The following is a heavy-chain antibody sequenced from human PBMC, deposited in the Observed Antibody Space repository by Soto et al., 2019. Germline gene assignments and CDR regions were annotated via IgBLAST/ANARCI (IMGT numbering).Heavy chain of an antibody. J-gene: IGHJ4*02. CDR3: TTEGYSGTYTHAFDS. D-gene: IGHD1-26*01. V-gene: IGHV3-15*01. CDR2: INRQAERGAT. CDR1: GFTFSNAW. Sequence: PGGSLRLSCAASGFTFSNAWMSWVRQVPGKGLEWVGRINRQAERGATYYAAAVNGRFNISRDDSKDTLYLQMNSLKTEDTAVYYCTTEGYSGTYTHAFDSWGQGTLVTVSS.